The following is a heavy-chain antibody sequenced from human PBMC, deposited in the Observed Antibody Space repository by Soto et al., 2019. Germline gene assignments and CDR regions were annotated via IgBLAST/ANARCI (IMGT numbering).Heavy chain of an antibody. CDR2: IYYSGST. V-gene: IGHV4-31*03. D-gene: IGHD2-2*01. J-gene: IGHJ5*02. CDR3: ARECSSTSCNWFDP. CDR1: GGSISSGGYY. Sequence: SETLSLTCTVSGGSISSGGYYWSWIRQHPGKGLEWIGYIYYSGSTYYNPSLKSRVTISVDTSKNQFSLKLSSVTAADMAVYYCARECSSTSCNWFDPWGQGTLVTVSS.